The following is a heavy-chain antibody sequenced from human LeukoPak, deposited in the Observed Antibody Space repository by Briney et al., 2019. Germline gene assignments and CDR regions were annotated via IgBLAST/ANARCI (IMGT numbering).Heavy chain of an antibody. J-gene: IGHJ3*02. Sequence: SQTLSLTCTVSGGSISSGGYYWCWIRQPPGKGLEWIGYIYYSGSTNYNPSLKSRVTISVDTSKNQFSLKLSSVTAADTAVYYCASLKYYYDSSGYSPDAFDIWGQGTMVTVSS. D-gene: IGHD3-22*01. V-gene: IGHV4-30-4*08. CDR2: IYYSGST. CDR3: ASLKYYYDSSGYSPDAFDI. CDR1: GGSISSGGYY.